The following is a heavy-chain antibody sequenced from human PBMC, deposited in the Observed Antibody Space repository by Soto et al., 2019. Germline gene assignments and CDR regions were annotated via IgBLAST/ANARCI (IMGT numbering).Heavy chain of an antibody. V-gene: IGHV1-69*02. CDR3: ARGLGGGYSYGIIDY. CDR1: GGTFSSYT. CDR2: IIPILGIA. Sequence: QVQLVQSGAEVKKPGSSVNVSCKASGGTFSSYTISWVRQAPGQGLEWMGRIIPILGIANYAQKFQGRVTITADKSTSTAYMELSSLRSEDTAVYYCARGLGGGYSYGIIDYWGQGTLVTVSS. J-gene: IGHJ4*02. D-gene: IGHD5-18*01.